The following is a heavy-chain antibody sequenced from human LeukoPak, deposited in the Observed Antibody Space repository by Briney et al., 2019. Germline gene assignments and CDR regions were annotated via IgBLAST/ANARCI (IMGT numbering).Heavy chain of an antibody. CDR3: ARGSNWGGQHAFDI. V-gene: IGHV1-18*04. Sequence: ASVKVSCKASGYTFTGYYMHWVRQAPGQGLEWMGWISAYNGNTNYAQKLQGRVTMTTDTSTSTVYMELRSLRSDDTAVYYCARGSNWGGQHAFDIWGQGTMVTVSS. CDR2: ISAYNGNT. D-gene: IGHD7-27*01. J-gene: IGHJ3*02. CDR1: GYTFTGYY.